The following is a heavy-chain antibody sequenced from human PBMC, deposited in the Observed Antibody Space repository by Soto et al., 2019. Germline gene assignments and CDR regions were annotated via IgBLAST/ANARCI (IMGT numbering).Heavy chain of an antibody. CDR1: GASITTYY. CDR2: VYHTGST. D-gene: IGHD6-19*01. Sequence: SETLSLTCDVSGASITTYYWTWIRQAPGKGLEWIGNVYHTGSTDYNSSLKNRVTISVDTSKNQFPLNMNSVTAADTAVYYCARRLFGSGWTLDSWGQGALVTVSS. V-gene: IGHV4-59*01. J-gene: IGHJ4*02. CDR3: ARRLFGSGWTLDS.